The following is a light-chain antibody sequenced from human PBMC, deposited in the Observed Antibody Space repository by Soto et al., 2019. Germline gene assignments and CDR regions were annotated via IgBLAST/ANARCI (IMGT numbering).Light chain of an antibody. V-gene: IGLV2-11*01. CDR2: DVS. Sequence: LTQPRSVSGSPGQSVTISCTVTSGNVGGYNYVSWYQQHPGKAPKLLISDVSKRPSGVPDRFSGSKSGNTASLTISGLQAEDEADYYCCSYAGGPYVFGTGTKV. CDR3: CSYAGGPYV. J-gene: IGLJ1*01. CDR1: SGNVGGYNY.